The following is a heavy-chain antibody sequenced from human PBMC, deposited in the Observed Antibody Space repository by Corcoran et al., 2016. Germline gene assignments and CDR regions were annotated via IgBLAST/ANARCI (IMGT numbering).Heavy chain of an antibody. J-gene: IGHJ6*02. CDR2: INHSGST. CDR3: AVGRNYYYGMDV. Sequence: QVQLQQWGAGLLKPSETLSLTCAVYGGSFSGYYWSWIRQPPGKGLEWIGEINHSGSTNYNPSRKSRVTISVDTSKNQFSLKLSSVTAADTAVYYCAVGRNYYYGMDVWGQGTTVTVSS. CDR1: GGSFSGYY. V-gene: IGHV4-34*01. D-gene: IGHD3-10*01.